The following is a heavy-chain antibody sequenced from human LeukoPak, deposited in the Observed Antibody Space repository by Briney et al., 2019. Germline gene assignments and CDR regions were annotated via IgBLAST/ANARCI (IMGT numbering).Heavy chain of an antibody. CDR3: TRPSHSYGTDAFDI. V-gene: IGHV3-73*01. J-gene: IGHJ3*02. CDR2: IRIKADSYAT. D-gene: IGHD1-14*01. CDR1: AFTFSGSA. Sequence: GGSLRLSCAASAFTFSGSAMHWVRQASGKGLEWIGRIRIKADSYATAYAASVKGRFTISRDDSENTAYLQMNSLKTEDTAVHYCTRPSHSYGTDAFDIWGQGTMVTISS.